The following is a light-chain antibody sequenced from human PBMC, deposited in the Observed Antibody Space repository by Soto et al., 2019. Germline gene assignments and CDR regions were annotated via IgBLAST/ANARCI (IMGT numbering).Light chain of an antibody. Sequence: PYPMSVTLGERATLSCRASQSVSNNYLAWYQQKPGQAPRLLIYGASNRATGIPDRFSGSGSGTDFTLTFSRLEPDDFAVYYCQQYGSSGTFGQGTKVDIK. CDR3: QQYGSSGT. J-gene: IGKJ1*01. CDR1: QSVSNNY. V-gene: IGKV3-20*01. CDR2: GAS.